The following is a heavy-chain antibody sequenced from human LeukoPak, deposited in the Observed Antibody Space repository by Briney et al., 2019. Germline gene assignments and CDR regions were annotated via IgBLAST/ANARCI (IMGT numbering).Heavy chain of an antibody. Sequence: ASVKVSCKASGYTFTSYYMHWVRQAPGQGLEWMGIINPSGGSTSYAQKFQGRVTMTRDTSTSTAYMELSSLRSEDTAVYYCARAPKGYPFDYWGQGTLVTVSS. D-gene: IGHD3-16*02. CDR3: ARAPKGYPFDY. V-gene: IGHV1-46*01. CDR1: GYTFTSYY. CDR2: INPSGGST. J-gene: IGHJ4*02.